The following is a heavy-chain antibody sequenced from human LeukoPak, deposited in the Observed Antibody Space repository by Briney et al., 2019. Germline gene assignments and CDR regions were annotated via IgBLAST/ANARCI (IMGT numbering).Heavy chain of an antibody. CDR3: ATVSVGATWRFDY. CDR2: MYNSGST. J-gene: IGHJ4*02. V-gene: IGHV4-59*01. CDR1: GGSISGSY. D-gene: IGHD1-26*01. Sequence: SETLSLTCTVSGGSISGSYWSWIRQPPGKGLEWIAYMYNSGSTNYNPSLKSRVTISIDTSKNQFSLKLSSLTAEDTAVYYCATVSVGATWRFDYWGQGTLVTVSS.